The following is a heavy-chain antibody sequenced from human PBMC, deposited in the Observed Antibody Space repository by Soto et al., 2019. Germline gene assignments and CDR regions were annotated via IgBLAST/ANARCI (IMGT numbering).Heavy chain of an antibody. V-gene: IGHV1-18*01. D-gene: IGHD2-15*01. CDR2: ISIEKGDT. Sequence: QVQVVQSGAEGKKPGASVKVACKASGYSFDTFGMSWVRQAPGQGLEWMGWISIEKGDTNSAQKFQDRVTMTTDTSTSTAYMELRSLTSDDTAVYYCASCYCSVGSCFTCWNFDLWGCGTLVTVSS. CDR1: GYSFDTFG. J-gene: IGHJ2*01. CDR3: ASCYCSVGSCFTCWNFDL.